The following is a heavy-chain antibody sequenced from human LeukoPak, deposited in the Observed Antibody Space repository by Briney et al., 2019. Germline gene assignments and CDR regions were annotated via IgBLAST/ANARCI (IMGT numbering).Heavy chain of an antibody. CDR2: IRYDGSNK. J-gene: IGHJ4*02. CDR1: GFTFSSYG. CDR3: AKGEAVAGTGADY. Sequence: GGSLRLSCAASGFTFSSYGMHWVRQAPGKGLEWVAFIRYDGSNKYYADSVKGRFTISRDNSKNTLYLQMNSLRAEDTAVYYCAKGEAVAGTGADYWGQGTLVTVSS. D-gene: IGHD6-19*01. V-gene: IGHV3-30*02.